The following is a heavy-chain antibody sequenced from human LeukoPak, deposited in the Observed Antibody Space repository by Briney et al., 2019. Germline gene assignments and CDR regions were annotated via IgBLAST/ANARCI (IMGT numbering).Heavy chain of an antibody. Sequence: GGSLRLSCAASGFTFSSYAMSWVRQAPGKGLEWVSAISGRGDNTYYADSVKGRFTISRDNSKNTLFLQMNRLRAEDTAVYYCARVRGGNSYEFDYWGQGTLVTVSS. V-gene: IGHV3-23*01. CDR1: GFTFSSYA. CDR3: ARVRGGNSYEFDY. D-gene: IGHD4-23*01. J-gene: IGHJ4*02. CDR2: ISGRGDNT.